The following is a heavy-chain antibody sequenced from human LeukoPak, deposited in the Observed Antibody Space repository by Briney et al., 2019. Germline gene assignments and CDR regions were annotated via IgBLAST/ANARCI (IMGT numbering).Heavy chain of an antibody. CDR2: IRSKANGYAT. CDR3: TSWGGIAVGYYMDV. CDR1: GFTFSGSP. Sequence: GGSLRLSCAASGFTFSGSPMHWVRQASGKGLEWVGRIRSKANGYATAYAASVRGRFTISRDDSKNTAYLQMNSLKTEDTAVYYCTSWGGIAVGYYMDVWGKGTTVTVSS. V-gene: IGHV3-73*01. D-gene: IGHD6-19*01. J-gene: IGHJ6*03.